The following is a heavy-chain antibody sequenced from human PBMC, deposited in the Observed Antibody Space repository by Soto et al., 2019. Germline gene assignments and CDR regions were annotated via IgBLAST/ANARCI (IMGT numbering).Heavy chain of an antibody. CDR1: GFTVSSNY. J-gene: IGHJ3*02. CDR3: ARGGALDI. V-gene: IGHV3-53*01. Sequence: GGSLRLSCAASGFTVSSNYMSWVRQAPGKGLEWVSVIQSGGNTYYADSLKGRFAISRDNSKNTLYLQMNSLRAEDTAVYYCARGGALDIWGQGTMVTVSS. CDR2: IQSGGNT.